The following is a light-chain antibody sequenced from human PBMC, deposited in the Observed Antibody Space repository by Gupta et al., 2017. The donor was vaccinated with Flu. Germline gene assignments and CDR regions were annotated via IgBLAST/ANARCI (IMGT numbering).Light chain of an antibody. CDR3: QQYGRLPPYN. CDR1: QGISNY. V-gene: IGKV1-33*01. J-gene: IGKJ2*01. CDR2: DAS. Sequence: DIQMTQSPSSLSASVGDRVTITCQASQGISNYLNWYQHKPGKAPKLLIYDASKLETGVPSRFSGSGSGTDFTWTITSLQPEDTATYYCQQYGRLPPYNFGQGTKVEIK.